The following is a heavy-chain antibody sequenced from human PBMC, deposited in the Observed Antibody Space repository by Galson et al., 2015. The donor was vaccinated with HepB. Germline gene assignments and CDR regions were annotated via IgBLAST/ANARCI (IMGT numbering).Heavy chain of an antibody. CDR3: AKDLYLSTIFWSGYYISY. CDR2: ISDSGGST. J-gene: IGHJ4*02. D-gene: IGHD3-3*01. V-gene: IGHV3-23*01. CDR1: GFTFSSYA. Sequence: SLRLSCAASGFTFSSYAMSWVRQAPGKGLEWVSAISDSGGSTYYADSVRGRFTISRDNSKNTLYLQMNSLRAEDTALYYCAKDLYLSTIFWSGYYISYWGQGTLVTVSS.